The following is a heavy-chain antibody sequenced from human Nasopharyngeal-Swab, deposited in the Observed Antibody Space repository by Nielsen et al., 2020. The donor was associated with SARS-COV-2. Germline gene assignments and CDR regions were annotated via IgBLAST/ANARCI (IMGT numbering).Heavy chain of an antibody. Sequence: ASVKVSCKTSGYTFTDYYMHWVRQAPGQGLEWMGRINPNSGDTNYAQNFQGRVTMTRDTSISTAYMELSRLRSDDTAVYYCARMIYCSGGRCYSDRIDYWGQGTLVTVSS. CDR1: GYTFTDYY. CDR3: ARMIYCSGGRCYSDRIDY. CDR2: INPNSGDT. J-gene: IGHJ4*02. D-gene: IGHD2-15*01. V-gene: IGHV1-2*06.